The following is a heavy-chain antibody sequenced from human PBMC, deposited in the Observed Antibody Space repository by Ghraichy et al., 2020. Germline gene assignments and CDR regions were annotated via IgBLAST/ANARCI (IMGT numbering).Heavy chain of an antibody. V-gene: IGHV3-53*01. Sequence: GGSLRLSCAASGFIVSANYMSWVRQAPGKGPEWVSIIYSDGSTYYADSVKGRFTVSRDNSKSTLYLQMNSLRAEDTAVYYCARVRDTRGYYYGAFDVWGQGTMVTVSS. CDR1: GFIVSANY. CDR2: IYSDGST. J-gene: IGHJ3*01. CDR3: ARVRDTRGYYYGAFDV. D-gene: IGHD3-22*01.